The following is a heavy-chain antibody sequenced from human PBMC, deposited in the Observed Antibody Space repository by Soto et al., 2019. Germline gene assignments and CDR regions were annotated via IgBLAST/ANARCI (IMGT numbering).Heavy chain of an antibody. V-gene: IGHV4-30-4*01. CDR1: GGSISSGDYY. D-gene: IGHD5-12*01. CDR3: ASNVDIVAADFRY. J-gene: IGHJ4*02. CDR2: IYYSGST. Sequence: SETLSLTCTVSGGSISSGDYYWSWIGQPPGKGLEWIGYIYYSGSTYYNPSLKSRVTISVDTSKNQFSLKLSSVTAADTAVYYCASNVDIVAADFRYWGQGTLVTVSS.